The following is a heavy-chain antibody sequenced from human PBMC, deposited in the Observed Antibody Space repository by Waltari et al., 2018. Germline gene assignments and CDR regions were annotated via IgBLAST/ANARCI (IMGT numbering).Heavy chain of an antibody. CDR1: GGSISSYH. Sequence: QVQLQESGPGLVKPSETLSLPCTVSGGSISSYHWRWIRPPPGKGLEWIGYIYYSGSTNYNPSLKSRVTISVDTSKNQFSLKLSSVTAADTAVYYCARGSPMGDFWSGYPAEYFQHWGQGTLVTVSS. CDR2: IYYSGST. CDR3: ARGSPMGDFWSGYPAEYFQH. V-gene: IGHV4-59*01. J-gene: IGHJ1*01. D-gene: IGHD3-3*01.